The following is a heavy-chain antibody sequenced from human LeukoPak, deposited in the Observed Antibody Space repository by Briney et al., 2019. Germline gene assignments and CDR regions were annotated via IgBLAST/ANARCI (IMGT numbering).Heavy chain of an antibody. D-gene: IGHD4-11*01. CDR2: IYPGDFDI. Sequence: GESLKISCKASGYSFTNYWIGWVRQMPGKGLEWMGIIYPGDFDIRYSPSFQGQVTISADKSISTAYLQWGSLKASDTAMYYCARRLDYTNAVGYWGQGTLVTVSS. V-gene: IGHV5-51*01. J-gene: IGHJ4*02. CDR1: GYSFTNYW. CDR3: ARRLDYTNAVGY.